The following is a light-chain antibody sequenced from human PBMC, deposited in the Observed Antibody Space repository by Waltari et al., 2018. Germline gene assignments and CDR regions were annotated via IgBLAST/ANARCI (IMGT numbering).Light chain of an antibody. CDR2: GNN. CDR3: HSFDTSLSDGVV. V-gene: IGLV1-40*01. J-gene: IGLJ3*02. CDR1: SSHIGAGHD. Sequence: QSMLTQPPSVSGAPGQGVTISCPGRSSHIGAGHDVPWYQVFPGTGPKLLIYGNNNRPSGVPDRFSGSKSGTSASLTITGLQAEDEADYYCHSFDTSLSDGVVFGGGTKVTVL.